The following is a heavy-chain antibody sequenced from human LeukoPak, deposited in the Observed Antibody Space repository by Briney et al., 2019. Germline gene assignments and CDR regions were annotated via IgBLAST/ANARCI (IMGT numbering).Heavy chain of an antibody. Sequence: GGSPRLSCAASGFTFSSYVLNWVRQAPQKGLEWVSAISGSGGSTYYADSVKGRFTISRDNSKNTLYLQMNSLRAEDTAVYYCAKGDFNCGGDCYYAFDIWGQGTMVTVSS. V-gene: IGHV3-23*01. J-gene: IGHJ3*02. CDR3: AKGDFNCGGDCYYAFDI. D-gene: IGHD2-21*01. CDR2: ISGSGGST. CDR1: GFTFSSYV.